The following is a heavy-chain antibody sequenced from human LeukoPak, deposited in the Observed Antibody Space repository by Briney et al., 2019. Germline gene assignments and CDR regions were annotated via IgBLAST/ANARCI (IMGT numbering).Heavy chain of an antibody. V-gene: IGHV1-2*02. CDR1: GYTFTGYY. CDR3: ARGFGSYGSGSYRWFDP. J-gene: IGHJ5*02. CDR2: ININSGGT. Sequence: ASVKVSYKASGYTFTGYYMHWVRQAPGQGLEWMGWININSGGTNYAQKFQGRVTMTRDTSISTAYMELSRLRSDDTAVYYCARGFGSYGSGSYRWFDPWGQGTLVTVSS. D-gene: IGHD3-10*01.